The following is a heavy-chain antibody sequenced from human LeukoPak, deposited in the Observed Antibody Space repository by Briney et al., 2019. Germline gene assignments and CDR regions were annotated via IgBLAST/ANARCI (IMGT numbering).Heavy chain of an antibody. J-gene: IGHJ4*02. CDR1: GFTFSSYI. D-gene: IGHD1-26*01. V-gene: IGHV3-21*01. CDR2: ISSSSTYI. Sequence: PGGSLRLSCAASGFTFSSYIINCVGLAPGKGLEWVSSISSSSTYIYYVDSVKGRFTISRDNAKNSLYLQMNSLRAEDTAVYYCARDRGGSFDYWGQGTLVTVSS. CDR3: ARDRGGSFDY.